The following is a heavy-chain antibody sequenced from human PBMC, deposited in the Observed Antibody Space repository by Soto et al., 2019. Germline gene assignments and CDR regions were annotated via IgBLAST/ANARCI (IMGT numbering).Heavy chain of an antibody. J-gene: IGHJ4*02. CDR1: GGTFSSYG. Sequence: SSVKVSCKASGGTFSSYGISWVRQAPGQGLEWMGGIIPIFGTANYAQKFQGRVTLTADESTSTAYMELISLRSEDTAMYYCARAIGNQIDYWGLGTLVPVAS. CDR3: ARAIGNQIDY. V-gene: IGHV1-69*13. CDR2: IIPIFGTA. D-gene: IGHD2-2*01.